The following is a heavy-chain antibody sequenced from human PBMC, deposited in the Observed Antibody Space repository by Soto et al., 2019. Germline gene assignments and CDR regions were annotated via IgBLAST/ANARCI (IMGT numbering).Heavy chain of an antibody. CDR2: VYNSGST. V-gene: IGHV4-59*01. Sequence: SETLSLTCTVSGGSIISNYWTWIRHPPGKGLEWIVYVYNSGSTNYNPSLKSRVTISEDTSKSQFSLKVNSMTAADTAVYYCARYRREAVAGYTLDNWGQGILVTVSS. CDR3: ARYRREAVAGYTLDN. J-gene: IGHJ4*02. CDR1: GGSIISNY. D-gene: IGHD6-13*01.